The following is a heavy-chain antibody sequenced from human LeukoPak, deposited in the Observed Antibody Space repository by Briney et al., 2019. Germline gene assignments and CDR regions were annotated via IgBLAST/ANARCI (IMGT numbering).Heavy chain of an antibody. CDR3: ASSTRGYSFALFDP. Sequence: PSETPSLTCTVSGGSISSSSYYWGWIRQPPGKGLEWIGSIYYSGDTYYNPSLKSRVTISVDTSKNEFSLKLSSVTAADTAVYCCASSTRGYSFALFDPWGQGTLVTVSS. V-gene: IGHV4-39*01. CDR2: IYYSGDT. D-gene: IGHD5-18*01. J-gene: IGHJ5*02. CDR1: GGSISSSSYY.